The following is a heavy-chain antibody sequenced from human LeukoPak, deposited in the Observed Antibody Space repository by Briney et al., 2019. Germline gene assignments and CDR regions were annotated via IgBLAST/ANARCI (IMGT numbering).Heavy chain of an antibody. D-gene: IGHD3-16*02. CDR2: IKDSGST. Sequence: SETLSLTCAVSGGSFSGYYWSWIRQPPGKGLEWIGEIKDSGSTNYNPSLKSRVTISVDTSKNHFSLKLSSVTAADTAVYYCARGYDYVWGSYRFDYWGQGTLVTVSS. CDR3: ARGYDYVWGSYRFDY. V-gene: IGHV4-34*01. CDR1: GGSFSGYY. J-gene: IGHJ4*02.